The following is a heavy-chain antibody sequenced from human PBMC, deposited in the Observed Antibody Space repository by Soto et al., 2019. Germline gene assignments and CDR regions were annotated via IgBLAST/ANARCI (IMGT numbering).Heavy chain of an antibody. CDR3: ARVRGGGSEYFFDY. V-gene: IGHV1-46*01. Sequence: ASVKVSCKASGYTFTSYNVHWVRQAPGQGLEWMAIINPSGGTTYYVQKFEGRVTLTTDTSTSTVYMELSSLRSDDTAVYYCARVRGGGSEYFFDYWGQGTLVTVSS. J-gene: IGHJ4*02. CDR2: INPSGGTT. CDR1: GYTFTSYN. D-gene: IGHD2-15*01.